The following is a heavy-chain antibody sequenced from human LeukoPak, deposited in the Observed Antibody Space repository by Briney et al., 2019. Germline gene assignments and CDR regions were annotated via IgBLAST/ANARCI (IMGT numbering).Heavy chain of an antibody. CDR1: GLTFSGQW. Sequence: GGSLRLSCVASGLTFSGQWMNWVRQAPGQGLEWVANIKHDGSEKYYVDSVQGRFTISREDGKNSLSLQMNSVRAEDTAVYYCAYTNNLKYWGQGTLVGVSS. J-gene: IGHJ4*02. V-gene: IGHV3-7*01. CDR3: AYTNNLKY. D-gene: IGHD3-16*01. CDR2: IKHDGSEK.